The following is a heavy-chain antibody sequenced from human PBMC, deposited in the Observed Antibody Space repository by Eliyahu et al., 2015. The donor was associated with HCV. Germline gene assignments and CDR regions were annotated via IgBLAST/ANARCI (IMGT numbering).Heavy chain of an antibody. V-gene: IGHV3-21*01. CDR2: ISSSSSYI. CDR3: ARSHKERDYYYGMDV. CDR1: GFPFSSYS. J-gene: IGHJ6*02. Sequence: EVQLVESGGGLVKPGXSLRLSCXASGFPFSSYSMNWVRQAPGKGLEWVXCISSSSSYIYYTDSVKGRFTISRDNAKNSLYLQMNSLRAEDTAVYYCARSHKERDYYYGMDVWGQGTTVTVSS.